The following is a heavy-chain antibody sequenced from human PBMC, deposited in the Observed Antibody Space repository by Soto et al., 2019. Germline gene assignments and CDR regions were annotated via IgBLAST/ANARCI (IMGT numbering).Heavy chain of an antibody. V-gene: IGHV4-39*01. D-gene: IGHD1-26*01. Sequence: SETLSLTCTVSGGSISSSRCHWGWIRQPPGKGLEWIASIKYSGTTFYNPSLKSRVTISVDTSKNQFSLKLTSVTAADTAVYHCARHVGNSPPGSWGQGTLVTVSS. CDR2: IKYSGTT. CDR1: GGSISSSRCH. CDR3: ARHVGNSPPGS. J-gene: IGHJ4*02.